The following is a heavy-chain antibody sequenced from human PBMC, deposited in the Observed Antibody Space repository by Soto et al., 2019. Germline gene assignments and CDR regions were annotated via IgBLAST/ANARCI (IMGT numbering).Heavy chain of an antibody. CDR1: GFSFSSYS. J-gene: IGHJ5*02. V-gene: IGHV3-21*01. CDR2: VSSSASHI. CDR3: ARGYTGYCSGGTCYSFDP. Sequence: EVQLVESGGGLVKPGGSLRLSCAASGFSFSSYSMNWVRQAPGKGLEWVSSVSSSASHINYADSVKGRFTISRDNAKKSLYLPMNSLRAENTAVYYCARGYTGYCSGGTCYSFDPWGQGTLVTVSP. D-gene: IGHD2-15*01.